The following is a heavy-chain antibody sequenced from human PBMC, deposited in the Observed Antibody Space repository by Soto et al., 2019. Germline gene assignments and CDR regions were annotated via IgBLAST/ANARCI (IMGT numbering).Heavy chain of an antibody. Sequence: QVQLVQSGAEVKTPGSSLKVSCTVSGSRFSNYVISWVRQAPGHGLEWLGRIIPIFNTTQYAQKFQGRVTITADKSTNKATLELSSLRYDDTAVYYCAREGRGKKAGYNGLVSLGYWGQGTLVTVSS. CDR2: IIPIFNTT. CDR1: GSRFSNYV. J-gene: IGHJ4*02. CDR3: AREGRGKKAGYNGLVSLGY. D-gene: IGHD2-2*02. V-gene: IGHV1-69*06.